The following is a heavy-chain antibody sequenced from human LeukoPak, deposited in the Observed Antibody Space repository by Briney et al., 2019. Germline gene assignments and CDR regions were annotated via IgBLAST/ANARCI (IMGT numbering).Heavy chain of an antibody. D-gene: IGHD6-19*01. V-gene: IGHV3-11*01. CDR1: GFTFSDYY. J-gene: IGHJ4*02. Sequence: GGSLRLSCAASGFTFSDYYMSWIRQAPGKGLEWVSYISSSGSTIYYADSVKGRFTISRDNYKNTLFLQMNSLRAEDTAVYYCVKGRLTVAGHFDFWGQGTLVTVSS. CDR2: ISSSGSTI. CDR3: VKGRLTVAGHFDF.